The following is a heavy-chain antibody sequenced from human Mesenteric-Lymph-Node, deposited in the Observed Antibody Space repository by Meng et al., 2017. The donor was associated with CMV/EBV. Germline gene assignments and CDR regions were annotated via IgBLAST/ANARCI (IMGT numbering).Heavy chain of an antibody. D-gene: IGHD3-3*01. V-gene: IGHV3-74*01. J-gene: IGHJ6*02. CDR2: INSDGSST. Sequence: GESLKISCAASGFTFSSYWMHWVRQAPGKGLVWVSHINSDGSSTSYADSVKGRFTISRDNAKNTLYLQMNSLRAEDTAVYYCARDGGAGQVEWSDYHYYTMDVRGQGTTVTVSS. CDR1: GFTFSSYW. CDR3: ARDGGAGQVEWSDYHYYTMDV.